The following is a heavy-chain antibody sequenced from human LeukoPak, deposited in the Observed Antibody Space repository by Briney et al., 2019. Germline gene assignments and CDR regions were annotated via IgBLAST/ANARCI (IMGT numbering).Heavy chain of an antibody. CDR1: GGSISSSSAY. J-gene: IGHJ4*02. V-gene: IGHV4-39*01. Sequence: SQTLSLTCSVSGGSISSSSAYWGWIRQPPGKGLEWIGSIYYSKNTYYNPSLKSRVTISADTSKNQFSLTLGSVSATDTAVYYCVSPRGFSYGYFDYWGQGTLVTVSS. CDR3: VSPRGFSYGYFDY. CDR2: IYYSKNT. D-gene: IGHD5-18*01.